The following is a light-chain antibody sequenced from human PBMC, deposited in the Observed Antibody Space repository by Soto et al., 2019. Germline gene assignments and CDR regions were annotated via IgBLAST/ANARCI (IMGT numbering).Light chain of an antibody. Sequence: IVMTQSPDTLSVSPGERATISFRASQSVSSNLAWYQQKPGQTPKLLIYVASTRATGIPARFSGSGSGTEFTLTISSLQSEDFAVYYCQQYNVWPLTFGGGTKVEFK. CDR3: QQYNVWPLT. J-gene: IGKJ4*01. CDR1: QSVSSN. V-gene: IGKV3-15*01. CDR2: VAS.